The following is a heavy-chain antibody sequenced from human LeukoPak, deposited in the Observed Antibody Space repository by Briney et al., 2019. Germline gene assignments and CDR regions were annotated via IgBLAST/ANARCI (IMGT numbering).Heavy chain of an antibody. CDR2: IWYDGSNK. CDR1: GFTFSRYG. D-gene: IGHD5-18*01. J-gene: IGHJ4*02. Sequence: GGSLRLSCAASGFTFSRYGMHWVRQAPGKGVEWVAIIWYDGSNKYYADSVKGRFTISRDNSKNTLYLQMNSLRAEDTAVYYCAKVRGHSYGYEYFLDYWGQGTLVTVSS. V-gene: IGHV3-33*03. CDR3: AKVRGHSYGYEYFLDY.